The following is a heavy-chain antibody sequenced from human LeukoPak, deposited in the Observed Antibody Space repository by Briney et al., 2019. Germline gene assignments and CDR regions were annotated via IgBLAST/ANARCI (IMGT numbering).Heavy chain of an antibody. CDR1: GFTFSNFP. CDR2: ISGGGVTT. D-gene: IGHD3-16*01. J-gene: IGHJ6*02. Sequence: GGSLRLSCAASGFTFSNFPMTWARQAPGKGLEWVSGISGGGVTTYYADSVKGRFTISRDNSKNTLYLQMNSLRADDTAIYYCARNQQLGGHSYYYYGMDVWGQGTTVTVSS. V-gene: IGHV3-23*01. CDR3: ARNQQLGGHSYYYYGMDV.